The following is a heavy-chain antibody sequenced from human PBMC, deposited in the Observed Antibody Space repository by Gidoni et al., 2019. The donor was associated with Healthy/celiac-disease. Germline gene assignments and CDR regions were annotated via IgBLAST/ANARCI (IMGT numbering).Heavy chain of an antibody. D-gene: IGHD3-10*01. CDR2: ISYDGSNK. CDR1: GFTFSSYG. V-gene: IGHV3-30*18. J-gene: IGHJ4*02. Sequence: QVQLVESGGGVVQPGRSLRLSCAASGFTFSSYGMHWVRQAPGKGLEWVAVISYDGSNKYYADSVKGRFTISRDNSKNTLYLQMNSLRAEDTAVYYCAKGSTRGAALRYYFDYWGQGTLVTVSS. CDR3: AKGSTRGAALRYYFDY.